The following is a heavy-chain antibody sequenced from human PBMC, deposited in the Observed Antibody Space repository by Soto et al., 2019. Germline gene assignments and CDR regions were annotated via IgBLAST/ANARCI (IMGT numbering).Heavy chain of an antibody. Sequence: GGSLRLSCAASGFTVSSNYMSWVRQAPGKGLEWVSVIYSGGSTYYADSVKGRFTISRDNSKNTLYLQMNSLRAEDTAVYYCARDRGSYWDGYYYYGMDVWGQGTTVTV. J-gene: IGHJ6*02. V-gene: IGHV3-53*01. CDR3: ARDRGSYWDGYYYYGMDV. D-gene: IGHD1-26*01. CDR1: GFTVSSNY. CDR2: IYSGGST.